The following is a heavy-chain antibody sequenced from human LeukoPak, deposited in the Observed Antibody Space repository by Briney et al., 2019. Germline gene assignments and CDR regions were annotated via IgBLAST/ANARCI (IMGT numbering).Heavy chain of an antibody. Sequence: SETLSLTCAVSGGSISNSNYYWGWIRQPPGKGLEWIGSIHYSVRTYYNSSLKSRVTISVDTSKSQFSLKLSSVTAAETAVYYCARRPVVVTFDYWGQGTLVTVSS. J-gene: IGHJ4*02. CDR2: IHYSVRT. CDR3: ARRPVVVTFDY. CDR1: GGSISNSNYY. D-gene: IGHD3-22*01. V-gene: IGHV4-39*01.